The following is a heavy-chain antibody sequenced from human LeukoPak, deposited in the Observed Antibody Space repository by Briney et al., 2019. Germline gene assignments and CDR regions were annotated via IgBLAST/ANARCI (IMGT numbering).Heavy chain of an antibody. V-gene: IGHV3-30*18. CDR1: GFTFSSYG. Sequence: GRSLRLSCAASGFTFSSYGMHWVRQAPGKGLEWVAVISYDGSNKYYADSVKGRFTISRDNSKNTLYLQMNSLRAEDTAVYHCAKVLQDYDFWSGYYQFVGNYYYYGMDVWGQGTTVTVSS. CDR3: AKVLQDYDFWSGYYQFVGNYYYYGMDV. CDR2: ISYDGSNK. J-gene: IGHJ6*02. D-gene: IGHD3-3*01.